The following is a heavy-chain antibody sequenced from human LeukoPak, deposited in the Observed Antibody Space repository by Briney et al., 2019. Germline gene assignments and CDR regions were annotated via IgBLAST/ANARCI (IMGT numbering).Heavy chain of an antibody. CDR3: ARVKSPLNYDFWSGRYYYMDV. J-gene: IGHJ6*03. CDR2: MNPNSGNT. D-gene: IGHD3-3*01. CDR1: GYTFTSYD. Sequence: GASEKVSCKASGYTFTSYDINWVRQATGQGLEWMGWMNPNSGNTGYAQKFQGRVTMTRNTSISTAYMELSSLRSEDTAVYYCARVKSPLNYDFWSGRYYYMDVWGKGTTVTVSS. V-gene: IGHV1-8*01.